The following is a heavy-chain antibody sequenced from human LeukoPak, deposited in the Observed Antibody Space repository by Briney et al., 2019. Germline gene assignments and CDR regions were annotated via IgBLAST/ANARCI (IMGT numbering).Heavy chain of an antibody. CDR2: IYGNDDK. Sequence: SGPTLVNPTQTLTLTCTFSGFSLSTSGVGVGWNRQPPGKALEWLALIYGNDDKQYSPSLKSRLTITKDTSKNQVVLTMTNMDPVDTATYYCVHDVPGGEGFQHWGQGTLVTVSS. V-gene: IGHV2-5*01. CDR1: GFSLSTSGVG. CDR3: VHDVPGGEGFQH. J-gene: IGHJ1*01. D-gene: IGHD2-2*01.